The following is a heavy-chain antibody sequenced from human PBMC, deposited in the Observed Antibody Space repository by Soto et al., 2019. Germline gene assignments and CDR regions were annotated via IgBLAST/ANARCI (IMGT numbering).Heavy chain of an antibody. J-gene: IGHJ4*02. CDR1: GFTFSSYA. CDR3: AKGSAHGSPYYFDS. Sequence: SLRLSCAASGFTFSSYAMAWVRQAPGKGLEWISAISGSGGSTYHGDSVKGRFTISRDNSKNTLYVQMNSLRAEDTAIYYCAKGSAHGSPYYFDSWGRGTLVTVSS. D-gene: IGHD6-25*01. CDR2: ISGSGGST. V-gene: IGHV3-23*01.